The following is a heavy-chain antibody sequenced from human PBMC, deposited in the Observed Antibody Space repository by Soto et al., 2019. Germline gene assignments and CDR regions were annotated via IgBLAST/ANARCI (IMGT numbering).Heavy chain of an antibody. CDR2: ISSSTGSSIGTI. D-gene: IGHD3-9*01. Sequence: GGSLRLSCAASGFTFSTSNMNWVRQAPGKGLEWLSYISSSTGSSIGTIYYADSVKGRFTISRDNAKNSLYLQMNSLRAEDTAVYYCARDHEDYDILTGSLPAAVEGPYYYGMDVWGQGTTVTVSS. J-gene: IGHJ6*02. CDR1: GFTFSTSN. V-gene: IGHV3-48*04. CDR3: ARDHEDYDILTGSLPAAVEGPYYYGMDV.